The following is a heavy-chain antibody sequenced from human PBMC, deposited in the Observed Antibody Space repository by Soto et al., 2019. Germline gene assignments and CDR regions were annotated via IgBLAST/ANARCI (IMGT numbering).Heavy chain of an antibody. CDR2: IYYSGST. CDR1: GGSVSSGNYY. D-gene: IGHD3-10*01. V-gene: IGHV4-61*01. J-gene: IGHJ3*02. Sequence: PSETLSLTCTVSGGSVSSGNYYWSWIRQPPGKGLEWIGYIYYSGSTNYNPSLKSRVTISVDTSKNQFSLKLSSVTAADTAVYYCARVWGGTFDIWGQGTMVTVS. CDR3: ARVWGGTFDI.